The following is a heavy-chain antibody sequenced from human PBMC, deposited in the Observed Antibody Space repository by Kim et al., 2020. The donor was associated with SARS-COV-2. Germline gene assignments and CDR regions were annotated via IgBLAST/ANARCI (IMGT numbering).Heavy chain of an antibody. V-gene: IGHV3-30-3*01. CDR3: ARDRYCSGGSCYSGYFDY. CDR1: GFTFSSYA. D-gene: IGHD2-15*01. CDR2: ISYDGSNK. J-gene: IGHJ4*02. Sequence: GGSLRLSCAASGFTFSSYAMHWVRQAPGKGLEWVAVISYDGSNKYYADSVKGRFTISRDNSKNTLYLQMNSLRAEDTAVYYCARDRYCSGGSCYSGYFDYWGQGTLVTVSS.